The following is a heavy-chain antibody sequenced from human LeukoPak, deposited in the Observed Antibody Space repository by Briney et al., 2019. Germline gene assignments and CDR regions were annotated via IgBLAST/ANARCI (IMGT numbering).Heavy chain of an antibody. CDR2: ISSSSSHI. J-gene: IGHJ4*02. V-gene: IGHV3-21*01. CDR1: GFTFSSYS. CDR3: ARGSSGWYYFDY. Sequence: GGSLRLSCAASGFTFSSYSMNWVRQAPGKGLEWVSSISSSSSHIYYGDAVKGRFTISRDNAKKLLYLQMNSLRAEDTAVYYCARGSSGWYYFDYWGQGTLVTVSS. D-gene: IGHD6-19*01.